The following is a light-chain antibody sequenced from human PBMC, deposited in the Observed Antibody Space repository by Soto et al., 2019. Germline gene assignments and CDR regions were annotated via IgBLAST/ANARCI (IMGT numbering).Light chain of an antibody. Sequence: DVQMTQSPSSLSASVGDSLTLTCRASQTVTSYLNWYQQKPGKAPKLLIYAASTLQSGVPSRFSGSGSGTEFTLTIISLQPEDFATYYCQQSYRFPRTVGQGTKVDSK. J-gene: IGKJ1*01. CDR3: QQSYRFPRT. V-gene: IGKV1-39*01. CDR1: QTVTSY. CDR2: AAS.